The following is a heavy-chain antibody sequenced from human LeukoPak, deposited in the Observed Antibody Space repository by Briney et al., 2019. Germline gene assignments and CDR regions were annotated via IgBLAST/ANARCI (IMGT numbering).Heavy chain of an antibody. V-gene: IGHV3-21*01. D-gene: IGHD1-26*01. CDR2: ISSSSSYI. J-gene: IGHJ4*02. CDR3: ARACMRARGSSPIDY. CDR1: GFTFSSYS. Sequence: PGGSLRLSCAASGFTFSSYSMNWVRQAPGKGLEWVSSISSSSSYIYYADSVKGRFTISRDNAKNSLYLQMNSLRAEDTAVYYCARACMRARGSSPIDYWGQGTLVTVS.